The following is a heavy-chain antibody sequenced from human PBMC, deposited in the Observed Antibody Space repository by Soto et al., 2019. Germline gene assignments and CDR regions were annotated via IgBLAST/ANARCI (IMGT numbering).Heavy chain of an antibody. J-gene: IGHJ4*02. V-gene: IGHV4-31*03. CDR3: ARGGGSTKVDY. CDR2: TSNSGST. D-gene: IGHD2-2*01. Sequence: QVQLQESGPGLLKPSQTLSLTCTVSGGSITSSGYYWSWIRQHPGEGLEWIGFTSNSGSTSYNPSLKSRVTISVDTSSNQFSLNLKSVTAADTAVYYCARGGGSTKVDYWGQGTLVTLSP. CDR1: GGSITSSGYY.